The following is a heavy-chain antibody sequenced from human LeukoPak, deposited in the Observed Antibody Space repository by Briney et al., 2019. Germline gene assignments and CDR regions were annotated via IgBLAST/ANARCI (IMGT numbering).Heavy chain of an antibody. D-gene: IGHD3-10*01. V-gene: IGHV4-4*07. Sequence: SETLSLTCTVSGDSISNYYWNWVRQPAGKGLEWIGRIYTSGSTMYSPSLKSRVTMSVDTSKNQFSLKLSSVTAADTAVYYCARLARDRSFDYWGQGTLVTVSS. J-gene: IGHJ4*02. CDR2: IYTSGST. CDR1: GDSISNYY. CDR3: ARLARDRSFDY.